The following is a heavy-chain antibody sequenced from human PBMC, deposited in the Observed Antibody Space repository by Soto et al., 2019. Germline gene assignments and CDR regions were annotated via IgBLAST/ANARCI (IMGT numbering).Heavy chain of an antibody. CDR1: GFTFSDYY. D-gene: IGHD1-20*01. Sequence: QVQLVESGGGLVKPGGSLRLSCAASGFTFSDYYMSWIRQAPGKGLEWVSYISSSSSYTNYADSVKGRFTISRDNAKNSRYLQMNSLRAEDTDVYYCARKGIRDYFDYWGQGTLVTVSS. J-gene: IGHJ4*02. CDR2: ISSSSSYT. V-gene: IGHV3-11*06. CDR3: ARKGIRDYFDY.